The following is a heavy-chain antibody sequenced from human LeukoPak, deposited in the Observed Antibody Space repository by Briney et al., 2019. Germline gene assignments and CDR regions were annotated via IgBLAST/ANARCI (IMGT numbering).Heavy chain of an antibody. J-gene: IGHJ4*02. D-gene: IGHD2/OR15-2a*01. V-gene: IGHV4-59*01. CDR3: ARGNIIGPFDY. CDR2: IYYSGST. Sequence: SETLSLTSTVSGGSISSYYWSWIRQPPGKGLEWIGYIYYSGSTNYNPSLKSRVTISVDTSKNQFSLKLSSVTAADTAVYYCARGNIIGPFDYWGQGTLVTVSS. CDR1: GGSISSYY.